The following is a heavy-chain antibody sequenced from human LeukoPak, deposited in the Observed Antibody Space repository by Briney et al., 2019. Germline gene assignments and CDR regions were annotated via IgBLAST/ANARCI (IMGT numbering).Heavy chain of an antibody. Sequence: LGGSLRLSCAASGFTFSTYGMSWVRQAPGKGLEWVSTISGSNDNTYYADSVKGRFTISRDISKNTLYLQMNSLRAEDTAVYYCAKDLQYNNWYFTYWGQGTLVTVSS. V-gene: IGHV3-23*01. CDR2: ISGSNDNT. CDR1: GFTFSTYG. D-gene: IGHD1-1*01. CDR3: AKDLQYNNWYFTY. J-gene: IGHJ4*02.